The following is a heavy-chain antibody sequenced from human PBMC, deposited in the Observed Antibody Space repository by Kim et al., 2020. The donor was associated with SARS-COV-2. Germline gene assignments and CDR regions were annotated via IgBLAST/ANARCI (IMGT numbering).Heavy chain of an antibody. CDR1: GFTFSSHA. CDR2: ISYDGSNK. V-gene: IGHV3-30-3*01. CDR3: ARDQEGGFSISWTATQGMDV. D-gene: IGHD6-13*01. J-gene: IGHJ6*02. Sequence: GGSLRLSCAASGFTFSSHAMHWVRQAPGKGLEWVAVISYDGSNKYYADSVKGRFTISRDNSKNTLYLQMNSLRAEDTAVYYCARDQEGGFSISWTATQGMDVWGQGTTVTVSS.